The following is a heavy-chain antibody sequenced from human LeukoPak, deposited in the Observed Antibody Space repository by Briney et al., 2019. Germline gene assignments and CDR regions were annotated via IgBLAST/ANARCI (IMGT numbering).Heavy chain of an antibody. D-gene: IGHD3-22*01. J-gene: IGHJ4*02. CDR1: GFTFDDYA. Sequence: GGSLRLSCAASGFTFDDYAMHWVRQAPGKGLEWVSGISWNSGSIGYADSVKGRFTISRDNAKNSLYLQMNSLRAEDTALCYCAKDTGPRRLFSPTHFDYWGQGTLVTVSS. V-gene: IGHV3-9*01. CDR3: AKDTGPRRLFSPTHFDY. CDR2: ISWNSGSI.